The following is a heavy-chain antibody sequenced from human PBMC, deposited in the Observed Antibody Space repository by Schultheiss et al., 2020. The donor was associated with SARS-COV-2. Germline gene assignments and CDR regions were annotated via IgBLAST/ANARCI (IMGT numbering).Heavy chain of an antibody. Sequence: SGPTLVKPTQTLTLTCTFSGFSLSTSGVGVGWIRQPPGKALEWLALIDWDDDKNYSTSLKTRLTISKDTSKNLVVLTMTNMDPVDTATYYCARMAYCDAFDIWGQGTMVTVSS. V-gene: IGHV2-70*01. J-gene: IGHJ3*02. CDR3: ARMAYCDAFDI. D-gene: IGHD2-21*01. CDR2: IDWDDDK. CDR1: GFSLSTSGVG.